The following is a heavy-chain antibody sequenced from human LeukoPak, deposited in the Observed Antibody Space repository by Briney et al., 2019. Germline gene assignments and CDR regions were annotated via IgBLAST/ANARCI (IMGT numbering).Heavy chain of an antibody. CDR1: GGSFSGYY. J-gene: IGHJ6*03. Sequence: PSETLSLTCAVYGGSFSGYYWSWIRQPPGKGLEWIGEINHSGSTNYNPSLKSRVTISVDTSKNQFSLKLSSVTAADTAVYYCAREIGVTPSYYHYYMDVWGKGTTVTVSS. CDR3: AREIGVTPSYYHYYMDV. V-gene: IGHV4-34*01. CDR2: INHSGST. D-gene: IGHD3-3*01.